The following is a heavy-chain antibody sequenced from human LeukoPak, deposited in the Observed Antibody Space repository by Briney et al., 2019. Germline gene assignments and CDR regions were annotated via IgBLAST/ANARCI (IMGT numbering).Heavy chain of an antibody. CDR3: ARVPAAMSDAFDI. CDR1: GGSISSYY. V-gene: IGHV4-59*01. CDR2: IYYSGST. J-gene: IGHJ3*02. Sequence: SETLSLTCTVSGGSISSYYWSWIRQPPGKGLEWIGYIYYSGSTNYNPSLKSRVTISVDTSKNQFSLKLSSVTAADTAVYYCARVPAAMSDAFDIWGQGTMVTVSS. D-gene: IGHD2-2*01.